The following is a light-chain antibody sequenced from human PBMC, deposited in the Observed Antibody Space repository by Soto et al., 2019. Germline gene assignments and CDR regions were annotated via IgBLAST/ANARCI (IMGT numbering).Light chain of an antibody. CDR2: DVS. Sequence: QCVLTQPRSVSGSPGQSLTISCTGTSSDVGAYNFVCWYQQLPGKAPELMIYDVSQRPSGVPDRFSGSKSGNTASLTISGLQAGDEADYYCYSYAGSYIYVFGTGSKVTVL. CDR1: SSDVGAYNF. V-gene: IGLV2-11*01. J-gene: IGLJ1*01. CDR3: YSYAGSYIYV.